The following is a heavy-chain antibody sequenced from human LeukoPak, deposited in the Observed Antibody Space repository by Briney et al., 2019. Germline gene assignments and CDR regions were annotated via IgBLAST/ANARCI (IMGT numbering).Heavy chain of an antibody. D-gene: IGHD1-26*01. V-gene: IGHV3-33*01. CDR1: GFTFRSHA. J-gene: IGHJ4*02. Sequence: GTSLRLSCATSGFTFRSHAMHWVRQSPGKGLEWVAQIWYDGSNKYYADSVKGRFSVSRDNSKNTLYLQMNSLRDEDTAVYYCASSGSYRFDYWGQGTLVTVSS. CDR2: IWYDGSNK. CDR3: ASSGSYRFDY.